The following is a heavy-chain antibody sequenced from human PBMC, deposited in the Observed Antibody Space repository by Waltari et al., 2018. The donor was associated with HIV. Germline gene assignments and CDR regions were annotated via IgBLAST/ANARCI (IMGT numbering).Heavy chain of an antibody. CDR1: GFPFSSYW. CDR2: INSDGSST. D-gene: IGHD1-26*01. CDR3: ARAGRDGKLPPDY. Sequence: EVQLVESGGGSVQPGGSLRLSCAASGFPFSSYWMLWVRQAPGKGLVWVSRINSDGSSTSYADSVKGRFTISRDNAKNTVYLQMSSLRAEDTAVYYCARAGRDGKLPPDYWGQGTLVTVSS. J-gene: IGHJ4*02. V-gene: IGHV3-74*01.